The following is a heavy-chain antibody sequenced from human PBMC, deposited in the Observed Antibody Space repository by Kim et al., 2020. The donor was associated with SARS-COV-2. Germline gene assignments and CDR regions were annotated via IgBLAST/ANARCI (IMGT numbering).Heavy chain of an antibody. CDR2: IYHSGST. D-gene: IGHD3-10*01. V-gene: IGHV4-30-2*01. Sequence: SETLSLTCAVSGGSISSGGYSWSWIRQPPGKGLEWIGYIYHSGSTYYNPSLKSRVTISVDRSKNQFSLKLSSVTAADTAVYYCARVPPGGDYGMDVWGQGTTVTVSS. J-gene: IGHJ6*02. CDR1: GGSISSGGYS. CDR3: ARVPPGGDYGMDV.